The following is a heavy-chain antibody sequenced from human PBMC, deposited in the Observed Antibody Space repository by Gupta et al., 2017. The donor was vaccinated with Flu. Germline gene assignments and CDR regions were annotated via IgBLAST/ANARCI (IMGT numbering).Heavy chain of an antibody. CDR3: STFGSAIASAFQI. V-gene: IGHV3-21*05. Sequence: LNIHSINWVRPAPGKGLEWISYMNSASYYFGDEYSVKGRFTISTDNVKTTLCLYTKSLTVDDTAIYYCSTFGSAIASAFQIWGRGARVTVSS. J-gene: IGHJ1*01. CDR2: MNSASYYF. CDR1: LNIHS. D-gene: IGHD3-16*01.